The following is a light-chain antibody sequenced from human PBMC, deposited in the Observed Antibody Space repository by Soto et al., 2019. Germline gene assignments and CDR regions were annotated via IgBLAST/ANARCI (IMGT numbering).Light chain of an antibody. V-gene: IGKV3-15*01. J-gene: IGKJ5*01. Sequence: DILMTQSPATLSVSPGERATLSCRAGQGVPPNFAWYQQKCGQSPRLXIYDVSIRATGVPARFSGTGSETEFTLTISGLKSEDSAIDFCQQYNNWPYSFGQGTRLEIK. CDR3: QQYNNWPYS. CDR1: QGVPPN. CDR2: DVS.